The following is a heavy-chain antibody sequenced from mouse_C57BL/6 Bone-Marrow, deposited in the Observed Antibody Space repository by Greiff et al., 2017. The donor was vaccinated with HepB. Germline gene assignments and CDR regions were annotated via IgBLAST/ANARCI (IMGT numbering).Heavy chain of an antibody. Sequence: QVQLQQPGAELVKPGASVKLSCKASGYTFTSYWMHWVKQRPGQGLEWIGMIHPNSGSTNYNEKFKSKATLTVDKSSSTAYMQFSSLTSEDSAVYYCARGDWDVFAYWGQGTLVTVSA. D-gene: IGHD4-1*01. J-gene: IGHJ3*01. CDR1: GYTFTSYW. V-gene: IGHV1-64*01. CDR3: ARGDWDVFAY. CDR2: IHPNSGST.